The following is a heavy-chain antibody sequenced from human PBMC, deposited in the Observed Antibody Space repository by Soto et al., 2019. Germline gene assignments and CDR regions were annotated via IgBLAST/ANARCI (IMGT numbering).Heavy chain of an antibody. CDR1: GGSISSGGYY. J-gene: IGHJ6*02. D-gene: IGHD3-10*01. CDR2: IYYSGST. CDR3: ALYLTFAEGDFYCFGMDV. Sequence: SETLSLTCTVSGGSISSGGYYWSWIRQHPGKGLEWIGYIYYSGSTYYNPSLKSRVTILVDTSKNQFSLKLSSVTAADTAVYYCALYLTFAEGDFYCFGMDVWVQGTTVTVSS. V-gene: IGHV4-31*03.